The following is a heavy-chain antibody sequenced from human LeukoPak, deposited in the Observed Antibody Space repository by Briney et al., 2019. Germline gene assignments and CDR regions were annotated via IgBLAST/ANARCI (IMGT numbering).Heavy chain of an antibody. D-gene: IGHD3-22*01. CDR3: ARVLDGYYDSSGYRFDY. CDR1: GGSISSGDYY. CDR2: IYYSGST. Sequence: PSETLSLTCTVSGGSISSGDYYWSWIRQPPGKGLEWIGYIYYSGSTYYNPSLKSRVTISVDTSKNQFSLKLSSVTAADTAVYYCARVLDGYYDSSGYRFDYWGQGTLVTVSS. V-gene: IGHV4-30-4*01. J-gene: IGHJ4*02.